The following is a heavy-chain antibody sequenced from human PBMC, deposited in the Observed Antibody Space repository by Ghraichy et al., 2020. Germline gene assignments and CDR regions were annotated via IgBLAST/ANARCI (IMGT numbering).Heavy chain of an antibody. J-gene: IGHJ4*02. CDR1: GGSISSTYY. Sequence: SETPSLTCTVSGGSISSTYYWGWIRQPPGKGLEWIGLIYYSGSTYYNPSLQSRVTISLDTSKNQFSLKLSSVTAADTALYYCARISDYGGYYFDYWGQGTLVTVSS. CDR3: ARISDYGGYYFDY. CDR2: IYYSGST. D-gene: IGHD4-17*01. V-gene: IGHV4-39*01.